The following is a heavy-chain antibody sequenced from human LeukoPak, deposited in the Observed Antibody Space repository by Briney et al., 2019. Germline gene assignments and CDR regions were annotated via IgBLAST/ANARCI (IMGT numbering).Heavy chain of an antibody. J-gene: IGHJ4*02. CDR3: ARQHCSISCPRAWFIDY. CDR2: ISYDGSSK. D-gene: IGHD2-2*01. CDR1: GFTFSSYA. Sequence: PGGSLRLSCAASGFTFSSYAMHWVRQAPGKGLEWVAVISYDGSSKYYADSVKGRFTISRDNSKEALYLEMNSLRAEDTAVYYCARQHCSISCPRAWFIDYWGQGTLVTVSS. V-gene: IGHV3-30-3*01.